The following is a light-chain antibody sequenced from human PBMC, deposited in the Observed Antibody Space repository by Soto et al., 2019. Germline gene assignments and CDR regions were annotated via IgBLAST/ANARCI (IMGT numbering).Light chain of an antibody. V-gene: IGLV1-51*01. CDR2: DNN. CDR1: SSNIGNNY. Sequence: QSVLTQPPSVSAAPGQKVTISCSGSSSNIGNNYVSCYQQLPGTAPKVLIYDNNKRPSGIPDRFSGSKSGTSATLGITGLRTGDEADYYCGTWDSSLRGWVFGGGTKLTVL. J-gene: IGLJ3*02. CDR3: GTWDSSLRGWV.